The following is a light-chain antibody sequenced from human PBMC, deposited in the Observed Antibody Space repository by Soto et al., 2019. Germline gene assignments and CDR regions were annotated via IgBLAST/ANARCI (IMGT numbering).Light chain of an antibody. J-gene: IGKJ1*01. CDR2: GAS. CDR3: HQYVSALT. Sequence: EIVLTQSPGSLSLSPGERATLSCRASQSVDSRFFAWYQQKTGQATRLLIYGASNRATGIPDRFSGGGSGTDFTLTISRLEPDDFAEYYCHQYVSALTFGQGTKVESK. V-gene: IGKV3-20*01. CDR1: QSVDSRF.